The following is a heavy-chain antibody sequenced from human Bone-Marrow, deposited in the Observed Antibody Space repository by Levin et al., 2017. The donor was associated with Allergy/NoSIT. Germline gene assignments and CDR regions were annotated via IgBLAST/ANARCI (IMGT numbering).Heavy chain of an antibody. D-gene: IGHD5-12*01. V-gene: IGHV3-74*01. CDR1: GFTFSSYW. J-gene: IGHJ3*02. Sequence: LTCAASGFTFSSYWIHWVRQAPGKGLVWVSRINSDGSDTIYADSVKGRFTVSRDNAKNTLYLQMSSLRGEDTAVYYCARGGGSHAFDIWGQGTMVTVSS. CDR3: ARGGGSHAFDI. CDR2: INSDGSDT.